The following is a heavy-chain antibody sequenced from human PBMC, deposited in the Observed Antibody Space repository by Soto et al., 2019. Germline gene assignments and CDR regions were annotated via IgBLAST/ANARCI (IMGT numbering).Heavy chain of an antibody. D-gene: IGHD3-10*01. CDR1: GFTFSSYG. Sequence: GGSLRLSCAASGFTFSSYGMHWVRQAPGKGLEWVAVISYDGSNKYYADSVKGRFTISRDNSKNTLYLQMNSLRAEDMAVYYCAKDQGPLLWFGELSAALNYYGMDVWGQGTTVTVSS. CDR3: AKDQGPLLWFGELSAALNYYGMDV. V-gene: IGHV3-30*18. CDR2: ISYDGSNK. J-gene: IGHJ6*02.